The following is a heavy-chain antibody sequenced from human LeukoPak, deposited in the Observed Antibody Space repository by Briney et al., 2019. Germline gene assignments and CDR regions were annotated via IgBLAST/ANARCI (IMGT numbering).Heavy chain of an antibody. CDR2: INHSGST. J-gene: IGHJ5*02. CDR3: AALGIRGIIITSKNNWFDP. V-gene: IGHV4-34*01. CDR1: GGSFSGYY. Sequence: LSETLSLTCAVYGGSFSGYYWTWIRQTPGKGLEWIGEINHSGSTNYSPSLNSRVTISVDTSKNQFSLRLASVTAADTAVYYCAALGIRGIIITSKNNWFDPWGQGTLVTVSS. D-gene: IGHD3-10*01.